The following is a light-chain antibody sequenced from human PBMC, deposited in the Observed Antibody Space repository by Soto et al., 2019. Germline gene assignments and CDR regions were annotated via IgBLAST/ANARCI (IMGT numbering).Light chain of an antibody. V-gene: IGKV3-15*01. Sequence: ELVMTQSPATLSVSPGERIALSCRASQSVSINLAWYQHKPGQAPRLLIEAVSTRATGIPARFSGSGSGTEFTLTISSLQSEDFAVYYCQQYNNWPPITFGQGTRLEIK. J-gene: IGKJ5*01. CDR3: QQYNNWPPIT. CDR1: QSVSIN. CDR2: AVS.